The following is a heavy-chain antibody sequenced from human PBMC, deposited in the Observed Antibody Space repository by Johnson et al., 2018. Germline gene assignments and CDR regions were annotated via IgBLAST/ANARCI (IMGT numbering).Heavy chain of an antibody. CDR3: AREGYCSGGSCQGYYYYYMDV. V-gene: IGHV3-20*04. Sequence: EVQLVESGGVVVRPGGSLRLSCAASGFTFDDYGLSWVRQAPGTGLEWVSGIHWNGGSTGSVDSVKGRFTNSRDTAKNSLYLQMNRLRAEDTALYYCAREGYCSGGSCQGYYYYYMDVWGKGTTVTVSS. D-gene: IGHD2-15*01. J-gene: IGHJ6*03. CDR1: GFTFDDYG. CDR2: IHWNGGST.